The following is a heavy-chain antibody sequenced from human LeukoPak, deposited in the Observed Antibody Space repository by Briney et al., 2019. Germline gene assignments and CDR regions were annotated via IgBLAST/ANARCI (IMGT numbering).Heavy chain of an antibody. D-gene: IGHD3-10*01. CDR1: GFTFTTYY. J-gene: IGHJ3*01. V-gene: IGHV3-7*01. CDR2: INQDGGEK. Sequence: GGSLRLSCAASGFTFTTYYMSWVRQAPGKGLEWVANINQDGGEKNYVDSVKGRFTISRDNAKNSLFLPMNSLRAEDTAVYYCARDSAACRGCAFDLWGQGTVVTVSS. CDR3: ARDSAACRGCAFDL.